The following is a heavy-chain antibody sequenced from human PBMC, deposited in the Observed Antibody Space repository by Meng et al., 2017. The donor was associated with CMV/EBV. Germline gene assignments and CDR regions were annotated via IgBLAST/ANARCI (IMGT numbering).Heavy chain of an antibody. CDR1: GGTVSSIG. CDR3: ARGRAEYSGYDEFDY. J-gene: IGHJ4*02. V-gene: IGHV1-69*06. D-gene: IGHD5-12*01. CDR2: IIPIFGTA. Sequence: YGGTVSSIGISWVRQAPGQGLEWMGGIIPIFGTANYAQKFQGRVTITADKSTSTAYMELSSLRSEDTAVYYCARGRAEYSGYDEFDYWGQGTLVTVSS.